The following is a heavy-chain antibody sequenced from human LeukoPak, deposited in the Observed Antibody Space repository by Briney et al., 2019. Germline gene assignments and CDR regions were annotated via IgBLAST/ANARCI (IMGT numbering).Heavy chain of an antibody. CDR3: ARVGETGTVTMELDL. J-gene: IGHJ1*01. D-gene: IGHD1-7*01. CDR2: MSFDGSFE. V-gene: IGHV3-30*04. CDR1: GFPFAGYS. Sequence: PGGSLRLSCVASGFPFAGYSLHWVRQAPGKGLEWVALMSFDGSFENFADSVKGRFTISRDTARNTLYLHMGSLGVEDSAVYYCARVGETGTVTMELDLWGQGALVTVSS.